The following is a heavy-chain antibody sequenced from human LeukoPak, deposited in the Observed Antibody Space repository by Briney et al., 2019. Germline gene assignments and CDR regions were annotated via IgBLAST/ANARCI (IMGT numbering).Heavy chain of an antibody. D-gene: IGHD2-2*02. V-gene: IGHV1-18*01. CDR1: GYTFTSYG. CDR2: ISAYNGNT. J-gene: IGHJ4*02. CDR3: ARDSAGLYPFDY. Sequence: GASVKVSCKASGYTFTSYGISWVRQAPGQGLEWMGWISAYNGNTNYAQKLQGRVTMTTDTSTSTAHMELRSLRSDDTAVYYCARDSAGLYPFDYWGQGTLVTVSS.